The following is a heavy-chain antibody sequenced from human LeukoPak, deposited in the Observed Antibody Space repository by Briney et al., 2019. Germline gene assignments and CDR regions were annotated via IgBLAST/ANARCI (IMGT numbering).Heavy chain of an antibody. CDR2: VQHIGGET. D-gene: IGHD4-11*01. Sequence: GGSLRLSCAGSGFTFSNSWMGWVRQAPGKGLEWVANVQHIGGETYYVDSVKGRFTTSRDNAKNSVYLQMNSLGADDTAVYYCATYSILNAREFRYWGQETLVTVSS. CDR1: GFTFSNSW. J-gene: IGHJ4*02. CDR3: ATYSILNAREFRY. V-gene: IGHV3-7*01.